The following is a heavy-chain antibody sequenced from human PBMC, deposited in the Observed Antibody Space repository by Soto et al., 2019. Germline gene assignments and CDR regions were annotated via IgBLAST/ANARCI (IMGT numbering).Heavy chain of an antibody. D-gene: IGHD3-10*01. CDR2: ISAYNGNT. J-gene: IGHJ6*02. V-gene: IGHV1-18*01. Sequence: QVQLVQSGAEVKKPGASVKVSCKASGYTFTSYGISWVRQAPGQGLEWMGWISAYNGNTNYAQKLQGRVTMTTDTTTSTAYMEPRSLRSDDTAVYYCAREPKNPRGYYYYGMDVWGQGTTVTVSS. CDR1: GYTFTSYG. CDR3: AREPKNPRGYYYYGMDV.